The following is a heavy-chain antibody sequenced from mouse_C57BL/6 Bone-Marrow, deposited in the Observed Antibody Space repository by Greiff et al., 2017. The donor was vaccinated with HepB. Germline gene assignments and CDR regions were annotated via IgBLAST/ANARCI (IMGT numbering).Heavy chain of an antibody. V-gene: IGHV1-64*01. D-gene: IGHD2-3*01. CDR3: AYDGPYEMDY. CDR1: GYTFTSYW. CDR2: IHPNSGST. Sequence: VQLQQSGAELVKPGASVKLSCKASGYTFTSYWMHWVKQRPGQGLEWIGMIHPNSGSTNYNEKFKSKATLTVDKSSSTAYMQLSSLTSEDSAVYYCAYDGPYEMDYWGQGTSVTVSS. J-gene: IGHJ4*01.